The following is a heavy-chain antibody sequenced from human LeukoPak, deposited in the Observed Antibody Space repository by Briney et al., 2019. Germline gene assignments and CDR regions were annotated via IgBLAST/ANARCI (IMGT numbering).Heavy chain of an antibody. V-gene: IGHV3-30-3*01. J-gene: IGHJ6*02. CDR3: ARYGPLDV. Sequence: GSLRLSCAASGFTFSSYAMHWVRQAPGKGLEWVAVISYDGSNKYYADSVKGRFTISRDNSKNTLYLQMNSLRAEDTAVYYCARYGPLDVWGQGTTVTVSS. CDR1: GFTFSSYA. D-gene: IGHD4-17*01. CDR2: ISYDGSNK.